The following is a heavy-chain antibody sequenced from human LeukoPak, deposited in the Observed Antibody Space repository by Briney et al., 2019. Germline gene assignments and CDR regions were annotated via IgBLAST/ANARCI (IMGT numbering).Heavy chain of an antibody. J-gene: IGHJ4*02. D-gene: IGHD4-23*01. Sequence: GGSLRLSCVASGFTFSNYWMSWVRQAPGKGLEWVANVKPDESEKYYGDSVKGRFTISRDNAKNSLYLQMHSLRVDDTAVYYCVTHEVTVITRSTFDYWGQGALLTVSS. CDR1: GFTFSNYW. CDR2: VKPDESEK. V-gene: IGHV3-7*01. CDR3: VTHEVTVITRSTFDY.